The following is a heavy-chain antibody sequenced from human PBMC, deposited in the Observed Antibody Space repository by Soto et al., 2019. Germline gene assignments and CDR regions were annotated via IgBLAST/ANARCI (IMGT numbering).Heavy chain of an antibody. CDR2: ISYNSGSI. J-gene: IGHJ6*02. Sequence: PGGSLRLSCAASGFRFDDYAMHWVRQAPGKGLEWVSGISYNSGSIGYADSVKGRFTISRDAAKNSLYLQMNSLRAEDTALYYCGRGYCTSPSCHRAHYGLDVWGQGTTVNVSS. V-gene: IGHV3-9*01. D-gene: IGHD2-2*01. CDR1: GFRFDDYA. CDR3: GRGYCTSPSCHRAHYGLDV.